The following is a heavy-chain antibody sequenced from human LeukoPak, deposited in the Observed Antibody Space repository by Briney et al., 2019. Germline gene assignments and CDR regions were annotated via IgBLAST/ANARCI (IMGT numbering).Heavy chain of an antibody. CDR2: IIPIFGTA. Sequence: SVKVSCKASGGTFSSYAISWVRQAPGQGLEWMGRIIPIFGTANYAQKFQGRVTITTDESTSTAYMELSSLRSEDTAVYYCARDPRYDSGGHTGNYWGQGTLVTVSS. J-gene: IGHJ4*02. D-gene: IGHD3-22*01. CDR3: ARDPRYDSGGHTGNY. V-gene: IGHV1-69*05. CDR1: GGTFSSYA.